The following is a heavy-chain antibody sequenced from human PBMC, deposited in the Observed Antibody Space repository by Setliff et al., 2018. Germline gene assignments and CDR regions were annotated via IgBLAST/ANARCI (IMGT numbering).Heavy chain of an antibody. V-gene: IGHV4-59*12. CDR1: GDSMSFSY. CDR2: IYYGGST. J-gene: IGHJ4*02. Sequence: SETLSLTCSASGDSMSFSYWSWIRQPPGKGLEWIGYIYYGGSTDSHPSLKGRVSISIDTSKNQFSLNVSSVTAADTAVYYCARSFSRREKFLLDYWGQGALVTVSS. CDR3: ARSFSRREKFLLDY.